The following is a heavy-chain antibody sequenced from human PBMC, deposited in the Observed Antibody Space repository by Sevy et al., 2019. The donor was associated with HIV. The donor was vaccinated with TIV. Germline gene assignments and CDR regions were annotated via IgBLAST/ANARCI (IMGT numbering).Heavy chain of an antibody. D-gene: IGHD3-22*01. J-gene: IGHJ6*02. Sequence: ASVKVSCKASGYTFTRYGITWVRQAPGQGLEWMGWTSAYNGNTNYAQKVQGRVTMTTDISTSTAYMELRSLRSDETAMYYCARDRNNYDSSGYPKGMDVWGQGTTVTVS. V-gene: IGHV1-18*01. CDR3: ARDRNNYDSSGYPKGMDV. CDR1: GYTFTRYG. CDR2: TSAYNGNT.